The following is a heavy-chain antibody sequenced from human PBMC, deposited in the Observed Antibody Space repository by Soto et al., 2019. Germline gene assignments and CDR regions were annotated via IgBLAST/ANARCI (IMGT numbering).Heavy chain of an antibody. CDR2: MNPNSGNT. CDR3: AREKTSYGMDV. V-gene: IGHV1-8*01. J-gene: IGHJ6*02. Sequence: QVQLVQSGAEVKKPGASVKVSCKASGYTFTSYDINWVRQATGQGLEWMGWMNPNSGNTGYAQKFQGRATSTRNTSISTPDRELSSLRSEDTAVYYCAREKTSYGMDVWGQGTTVTVSS. CDR1: GYTFTSYD.